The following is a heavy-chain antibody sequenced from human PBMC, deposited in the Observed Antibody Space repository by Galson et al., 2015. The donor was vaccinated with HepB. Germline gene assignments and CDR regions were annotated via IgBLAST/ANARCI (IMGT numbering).Heavy chain of an antibody. Sequence: SLRLSCAASGFTFSNAWMTWVRQAPGKGLECVGRIKSKTDGETTDYAAPVKGRFTISRDDSTNMLYLQMNSLRTDDTAVYYCTILGGDRDYWGQGTLVTVSS. J-gene: IGHJ4*02. CDR2: IKSKTDGETT. CDR1: GFTFSNAW. D-gene: IGHD2-21*02. CDR3: TILGGDRDY. V-gene: IGHV3-15*01.